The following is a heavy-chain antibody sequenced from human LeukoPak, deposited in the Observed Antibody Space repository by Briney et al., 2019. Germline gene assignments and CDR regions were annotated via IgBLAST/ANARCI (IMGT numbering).Heavy chain of an antibody. CDR1: GFTFSSYA. V-gene: IGHV3-23*01. CDR3: AKASGRSYYYYYYYMDV. J-gene: IGHJ6*03. D-gene: IGHD3-10*01. Sequence: GGSLRLSCAASGFTFSSYAMSWVRQAPGKGLEWVSAISGSGGSTYYADSVKGRFTISRDNSKNTLYLQMNGLRAEDTAVYYCAKASGRSYYYYYYYMDVWGKGTTVTVSS. CDR2: ISGSGGST.